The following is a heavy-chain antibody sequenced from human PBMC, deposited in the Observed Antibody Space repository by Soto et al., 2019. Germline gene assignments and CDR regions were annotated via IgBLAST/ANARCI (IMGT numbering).Heavy chain of an antibody. Sequence: QVQLQESGPGLVKPSETLSLTCTVSGGSISSYYWSWIRQPPGKGLEWIGYIYYSGSTNYNPSLKCRVTISAVTSKNQFSLKLSSVTAADTAVYYCARERGTVGDFDYWGQGTLVTVSS. CDR1: GGSISSYY. J-gene: IGHJ4*02. V-gene: IGHV4-59*01. CDR3: ARERGTVGDFDY. CDR2: IYYSGST. D-gene: IGHD3-16*01.